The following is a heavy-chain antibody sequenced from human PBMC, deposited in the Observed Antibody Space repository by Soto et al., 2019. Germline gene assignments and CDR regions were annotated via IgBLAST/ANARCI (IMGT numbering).Heavy chain of an antibody. CDR3: ARGVLAAAIDY. CDR2: IIPILGIA. V-gene: IGHV1-69*02. Sequence: QVQLVQSGAEVKKPGSSVKVSCKASGGTFSSYTISWVRQAPGQGLDWMGRIIPILGIANYAQKFQGRVTITADKSTSTAYMELSSLRSEDTAVYYCARGVLAAAIDYWGQGTLVTVSS. CDR1: GGTFSSYT. D-gene: IGHD2-15*01. J-gene: IGHJ4*02.